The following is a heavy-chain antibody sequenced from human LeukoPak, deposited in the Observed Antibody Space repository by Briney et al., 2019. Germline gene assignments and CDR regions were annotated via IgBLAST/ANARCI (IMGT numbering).Heavy chain of an antibody. J-gene: IGHJ4*02. D-gene: IGHD5-24*01. CDR1: GGSISSYY. CDR2: IYYSGST. V-gene: IGHV4-59*12. Sequence: PSETLSLTCTVSGGSISSYYWSWIRQPPGKGLEWIGYIYYSGSTNYNPSLKSRVTISVDTSKNQFSLKLSSVTAADTAVYYCARLIKVEMASFDYWGQGTLVTVSS. CDR3: ARLIKVEMASFDY.